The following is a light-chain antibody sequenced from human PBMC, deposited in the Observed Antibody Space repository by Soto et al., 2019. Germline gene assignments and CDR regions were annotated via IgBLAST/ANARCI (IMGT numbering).Light chain of an antibody. CDR3: NSHTSGDFRV. V-gene: IGLV2-14*01. J-gene: IGLJ1*01. Sequence: QAVVTQPASVSGSPGQSITISCTGTSSDVGRYNHVSWYQHHPGKAPKLLISEVSKRPSGVSNRFSGSKSDYTASLTISGLQAEDEADYYCNSHTSGDFRVFGTGTKVTVL. CDR1: SSDVGRYNH. CDR2: EVS.